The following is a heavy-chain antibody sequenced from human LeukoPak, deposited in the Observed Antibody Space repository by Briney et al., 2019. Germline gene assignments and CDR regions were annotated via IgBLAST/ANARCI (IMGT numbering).Heavy chain of an antibody. Sequence: ASVKVSCKASGYTFTSYDINWVRQATGQGLEWMGWINPNSGGTNYAQKFQGRVTMTRDTSISTAYMELSRLRSDDTAVYYCARVPVAGSFDYWGQGTLVTVSS. CDR3: ARVPVAGSFDY. V-gene: IGHV1-2*02. CDR1: GYTFTSYD. J-gene: IGHJ4*02. CDR2: INPNSGGT. D-gene: IGHD6-19*01.